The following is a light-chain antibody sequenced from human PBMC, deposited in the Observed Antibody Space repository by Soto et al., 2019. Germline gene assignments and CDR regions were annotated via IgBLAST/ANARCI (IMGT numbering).Light chain of an antibody. J-gene: IGLJ2*01. V-gene: IGLV1-40*01. CDR2: GNS. Sequence: QSVLTQPPSVSGAPGQRVTISCTGTSSNIGGGYDVHWYQQLPGTAPKLLLYGNSNRPSGVPDRFSGSKSGTSASLAITGLQDEDEADDYCQSYDSSLSGSEVFGGGTKLTVL. CDR3: QSYDSSLSGSEV. CDR1: SSNIGGGYD.